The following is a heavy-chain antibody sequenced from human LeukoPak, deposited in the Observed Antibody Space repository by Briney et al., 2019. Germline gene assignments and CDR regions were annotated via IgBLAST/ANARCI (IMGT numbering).Heavy chain of an antibody. CDR1: GLTFRNFW. D-gene: IGHD3-16*01. Sequence: PGGSLRLSCAASGLTFRNFWMSWVRQAPGKGLEWVAKINQDGQDGSEKYYVDSVKGRFTISRDNAKNSLYLQMNSLRGDDTAVYYCASGGHLDYWGLGALVTVSS. J-gene: IGHJ4*02. V-gene: IGHV3-7*01. CDR3: ASGGHLDY. CDR2: INQDGQDGSEK.